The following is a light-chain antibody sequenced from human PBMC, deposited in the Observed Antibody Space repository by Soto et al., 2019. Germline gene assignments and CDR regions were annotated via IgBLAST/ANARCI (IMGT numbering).Light chain of an antibody. CDR2: GAS. Sequence: EIVLTQSPGTLSLSPGERATLSCRASHSVSSIYLSWYQQKPGQAPRILIYGASSRATGIPDRFSGSGSGTDFPLTISRLEPEDFAVYYCQQCGSSPITFGQGTKLEIK. CDR1: HSVSSIY. V-gene: IGKV3-20*01. CDR3: QQCGSSPIT. J-gene: IGKJ2*01.